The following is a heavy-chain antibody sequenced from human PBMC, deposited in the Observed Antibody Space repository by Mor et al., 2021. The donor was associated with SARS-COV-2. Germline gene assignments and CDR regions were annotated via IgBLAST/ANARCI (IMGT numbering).Heavy chain of an antibody. CDR2: PRVSDI. V-gene: IGHV5-51*01. Sequence: PRVSDIRRYSPSFQGQVTISADKSISTAYLQWSSLKASDTAMYYCARGERVQGVTDAFDIWGQGTMVTVSS. J-gene: IGHJ3*02. D-gene: IGHD3-10*01. CDR3: ARGERVQGVTDAFDI.